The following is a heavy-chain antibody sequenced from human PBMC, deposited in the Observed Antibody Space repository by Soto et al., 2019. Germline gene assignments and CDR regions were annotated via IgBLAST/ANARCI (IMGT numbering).Heavy chain of an antibody. J-gene: IGHJ6*03. CDR2: ISSSSSYI. D-gene: IGHD3-3*01. CDR1: GFTFSSYS. CDR3: ARGGVLRFLEWSNYYYYYMDV. V-gene: IGHV3-21*01. Sequence: EVQLVESGGGLVKPGGSLRLSCAASGFTFSSYSMNWVRQAPGKGLEWVSSISSSSSYIYYADSVKGRFTISRDNAKNSLYLQMNSLRAEDTAVYYCARGGVLRFLEWSNYYYYYMDVWGKGTTVTVSS.